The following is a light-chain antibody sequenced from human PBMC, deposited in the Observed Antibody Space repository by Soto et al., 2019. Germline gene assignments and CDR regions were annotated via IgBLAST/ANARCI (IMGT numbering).Light chain of an antibody. CDR3: QQYDSSPWT. V-gene: IGKV3-20*01. CDR1: QSVSSSF. Sequence: EIVLTQSPGTLSLSPGERATLSCRASQSVSSSFLAWYQQKPGQAPRLLIYGASTRATGIPDRFSGSGSGTDFTRTISSLEPEDFAVYYCQQYDSSPWTFGQGTKVEIK. CDR2: GAS. J-gene: IGKJ1*01.